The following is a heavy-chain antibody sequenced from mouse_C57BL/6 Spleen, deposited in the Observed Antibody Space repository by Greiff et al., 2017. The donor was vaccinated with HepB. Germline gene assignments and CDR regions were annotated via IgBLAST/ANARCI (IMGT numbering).Heavy chain of an antibody. V-gene: IGHV3-6*01. Sequence: EVKLMESGPGLVKPSQSLSLTCSVTGYSITSGYYWNWIRQFPGNKLEWMGYISYDGSNNYNPSLKNRISITRDTSKNQFFLKLNSVTTEDTATYYCARGDGYYDDYWGQGTTLTVSS. J-gene: IGHJ2*01. CDR3: ARGDGYYDDY. CDR2: ISYDGSN. CDR1: GYSITSGYY. D-gene: IGHD2-3*01.